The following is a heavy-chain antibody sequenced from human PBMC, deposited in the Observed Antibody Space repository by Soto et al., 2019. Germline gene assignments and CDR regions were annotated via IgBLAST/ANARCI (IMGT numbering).Heavy chain of an antibody. V-gene: IGHV1-46*01. Sequence: ASVKVSCKASGYTFTRYYTHWVRQAHGQGLEWMGIINPSGGSTSYAQKFQGRVTMTRDTSTSTVYMELSSLRSEDTAVYYCARGPPPYYYDSSGYVDYWGQGTLVTVSS. J-gene: IGHJ4*02. CDR2: INPSGGST. CDR1: GYTFTRYY. D-gene: IGHD3-22*01. CDR3: ARGPPPYYYDSSGYVDY.